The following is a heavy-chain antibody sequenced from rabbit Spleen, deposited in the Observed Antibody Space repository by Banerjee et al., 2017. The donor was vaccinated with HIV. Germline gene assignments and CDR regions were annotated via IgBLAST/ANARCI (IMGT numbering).Heavy chain of an antibody. CDR1: GVSFSDKDV. CDR2: INMVTGKS. V-gene: IGHV1S45*01. Sequence: QQQLVESGGGLVKPEGSLTLTRKASGVSFSDKDVMCWVRQAPGKGLEWIACINMVTGKSVYASWAKGRFIMSRTSSTTVTLQMTSLTAADTATYFCARSYSGNGYVHDLWGQGTLVTVS. CDR3: ARSYSGNGYVHDL. D-gene: IGHD6-1*01. J-gene: IGHJ3*01.